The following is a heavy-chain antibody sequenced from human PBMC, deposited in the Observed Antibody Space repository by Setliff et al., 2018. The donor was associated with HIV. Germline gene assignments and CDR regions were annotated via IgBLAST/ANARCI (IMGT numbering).Heavy chain of an antibody. Sequence: ASVKVSCKTSGYTFTQSHDLHWVRQVPGQGPEWMGWINLVTGKTAYLQKFQGRVIITRDTSASTAFMEMSSLRSEDTAVYYCTRDRGYQLLPYWGQGTLVTVSS. D-gene: IGHD2-2*01. CDR1: GYTFTQSHD. CDR2: INLVTGKT. CDR3: TRDRGYQLLPY. J-gene: IGHJ4*02. V-gene: IGHV1-3*01.